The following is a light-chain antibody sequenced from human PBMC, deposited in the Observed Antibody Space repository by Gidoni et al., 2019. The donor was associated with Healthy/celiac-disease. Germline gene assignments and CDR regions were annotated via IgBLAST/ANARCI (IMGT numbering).Light chain of an antibody. V-gene: IGKV3-20*01. Sequence: EIVLTPSPGPLSVSPGERATLSCRASQSVSSSYLAWYQQKPGQAPRLLIYGASSRATGIPDRFSGSGSGTDFTLTISRLEPEDFAVYYCQQYGSSPGYTFGQGTKLEIK. CDR2: GAS. J-gene: IGKJ2*01. CDR3: QQYGSSPGYT. CDR1: QSVSSSY.